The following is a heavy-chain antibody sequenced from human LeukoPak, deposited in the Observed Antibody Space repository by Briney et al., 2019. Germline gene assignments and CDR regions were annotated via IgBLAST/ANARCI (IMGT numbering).Heavy chain of an antibody. Sequence: SETLSLTCTVSGGSISNYYWTWIRQPPGKGLEWIGYIYYSGSSNYNPSLKSRVTISVDTSKNQFSLKLSSVTAADTALYYCGRGLYAIGYGMDVWGQGTTVPVSS. J-gene: IGHJ6*02. V-gene: IGHV4-59*01. CDR3: GRGLYAIGYGMDV. CDR2: IYYSGSS. D-gene: IGHD2-8*01. CDR1: GGSISNYY.